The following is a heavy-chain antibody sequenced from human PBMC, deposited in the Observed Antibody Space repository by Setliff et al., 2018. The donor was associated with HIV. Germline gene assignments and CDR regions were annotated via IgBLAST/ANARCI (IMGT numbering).Heavy chain of an antibody. J-gene: IGHJ4*02. CDR2: IYYSGST. V-gene: IGHV4-39*01. CDR3: TVYNTGSSKDHY. CDR1: GGSISNSRYY. Sequence: SETLSLTCTVSGGSISNSRYYWSWIRQPPGKGLEWIGSIYYSGSTYYNPSLKSRVTISVDTSKNQFSLKLTSVTAADTAMYYCTVYNTGSSKDHYWGQGTPVTVSS. D-gene: IGHD2-8*02.